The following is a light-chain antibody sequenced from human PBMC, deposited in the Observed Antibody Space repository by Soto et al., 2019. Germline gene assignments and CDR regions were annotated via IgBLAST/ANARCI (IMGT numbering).Light chain of an antibody. Sequence: QAVVTQPPSVSGAPGQRVTISCTGSSSNIGAGYDVHWYQQLPGTAPKLLIDGHTDGPSGVPERFSGSKSGTSASLAITGLQAEDEADYYCQSYDSRLTGSVVFGGGTKLTVL. V-gene: IGLV1-40*01. J-gene: IGLJ2*01. CDR1: SSNIGAGYD. CDR2: GHT. CDR3: QSYDSRLTGSVV.